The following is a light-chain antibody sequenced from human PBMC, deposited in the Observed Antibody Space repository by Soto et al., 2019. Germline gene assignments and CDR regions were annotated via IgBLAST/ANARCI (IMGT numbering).Light chain of an antibody. CDR1: QSVSSSY. CDR2: GAS. J-gene: IGKJ4*01. V-gene: IGKV3-20*01. CDR3: QQYSSSPALT. Sequence: EIVLTQSPGTLSLSPGERATLSCRASQSVSSSYLTWYQQKPGQAPRLLIYGASSRATGIPDRFSGSGSGTDVSLTISRLEPADVAVYYCQQYSSSPALTFGGGTKVEIK.